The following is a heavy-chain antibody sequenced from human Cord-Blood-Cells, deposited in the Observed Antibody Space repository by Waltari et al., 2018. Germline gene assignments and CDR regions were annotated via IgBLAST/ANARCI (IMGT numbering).Heavy chain of an antibody. Sequence: EVQLLESGGGLVQPGGSLRLSCAASGFTFSSYAMRWVRPAPGKGLEWVSAISGSGGSTYYADSVKGRFTISRDNSKNTLYLQMNSLRAEDTAVYYCAKVMEYSSSWYDAFDIWGQGTMVTVSS. CDR3: AKVMEYSSSWYDAFDI. CDR1: GFTFSSYA. CDR2: ISGSGGST. D-gene: IGHD6-6*01. J-gene: IGHJ3*02. V-gene: IGHV3-23*01.